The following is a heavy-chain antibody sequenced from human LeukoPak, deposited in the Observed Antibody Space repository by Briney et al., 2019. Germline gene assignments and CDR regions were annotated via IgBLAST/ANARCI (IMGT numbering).Heavy chain of an antibody. CDR1: GFTFSTSA. CDR2: ITGSGGST. CDR3: AKGATSGWNPYDY. V-gene: IGHV3-23*01. Sequence: PGGSLRLSCTASGFTFSTSAMSWVRQAPGKGLQWVSHITGSGGSTYYADSVKSRFTISGDNSKNTLYLQMNSLRAEDTATYYCAKGATSGWNPYDYWGQGTLVTVSS. J-gene: IGHJ4*02. D-gene: IGHD6-19*01.